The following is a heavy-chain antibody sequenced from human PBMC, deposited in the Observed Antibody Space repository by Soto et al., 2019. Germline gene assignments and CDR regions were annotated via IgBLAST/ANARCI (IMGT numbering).Heavy chain of an antibody. J-gene: IGHJ4*02. D-gene: IGHD3-3*01. V-gene: IGHV4-34*01. CDR2: INHSGST. CDR1: GGSFSGYY. CDR3: ARGYYDFWSGPIGY. Sequence: PSETLSLTCAVYGGSFSGYYWSWIRQPPGKGLEWIGEINHSGSTNYNPPLKSRVTISVDTSKNQFSLKLSSVTAADTAVYYCARGYYDFWSGPIGYWGQGTLVTVSS.